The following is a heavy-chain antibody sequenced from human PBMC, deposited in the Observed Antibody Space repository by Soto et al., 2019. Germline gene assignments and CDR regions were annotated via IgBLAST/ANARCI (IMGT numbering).Heavy chain of an antibody. J-gene: IGHJ4*02. CDR1: GYTFTSYG. CDR3: ARMAPPGDY. Sequence: QVQLVQSGAEVKKPGASVKVSCKASGYTFTSYGISWVRQAPGQGLEWMGWISAYNGNTKYAQKPQXXXTXSTDTSTSTAYMELRSLRSDDTAVYYCARMAPPGDYWGQGTLVTVSS. CDR2: ISAYNGNT. V-gene: IGHV1-18*01.